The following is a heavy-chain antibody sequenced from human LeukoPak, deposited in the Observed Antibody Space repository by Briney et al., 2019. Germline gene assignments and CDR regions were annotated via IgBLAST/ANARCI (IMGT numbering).Heavy chain of an antibody. J-gene: IGHJ3*02. CDR2: IWYDGSNK. CDR3: ARQYDSSGYYYLVSAFDI. V-gene: IGHV3-33*08. Sequence: GGSLRLSCAASGFTFSSYWMSWARQAPGKGLEWVAVIWYDGSNKYYADSVKGRFTISRDNSKNTLYLQMNSLRAEDTAVYYCARQYDSSGYYYLVSAFDIWGQGTMVTVSS. D-gene: IGHD3-22*01. CDR1: GFTFSSYW.